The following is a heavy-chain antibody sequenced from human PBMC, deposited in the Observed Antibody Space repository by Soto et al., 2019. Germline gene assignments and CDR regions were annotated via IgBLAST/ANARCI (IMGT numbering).Heavy chain of an antibody. Sequence: GASVKVSCKASGYTFTSYYMHWVRQAPGQGLEWMGIINPSGGSTSYAQKFQGRVTMTRDTSTSTVYMELSSLRSEDTAVYYCARTIFGVAPMMDNCFDTWGQGTLGTVFS. D-gene: IGHD3-3*01. CDR2: INPSGGST. J-gene: IGHJ5*02. V-gene: IGHV1-46*01. CDR1: GYTFTSYY. CDR3: ARTIFGVAPMMDNCFDT.